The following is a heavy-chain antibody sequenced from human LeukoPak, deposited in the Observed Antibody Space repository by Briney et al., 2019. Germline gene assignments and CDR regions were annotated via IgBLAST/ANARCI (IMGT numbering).Heavy chain of an antibody. CDR3: ARDYYDSSGYYYFDY. CDR2: ISSSGSTI. D-gene: IGHD3-22*01. J-gene: IGHJ4*02. V-gene: IGHV3-11*04. CDR1: GFTFSDYY. Sequence: GGSLRLSCAASGFTFSDYYMSWIRQAPGKGLEWVSYISSSGSTIYYADSVKGRFTISRDNAKNSLYLQMNSLRAEDTAVYYCARDYYDSSGYYYFDYWGRGTLVTVSS.